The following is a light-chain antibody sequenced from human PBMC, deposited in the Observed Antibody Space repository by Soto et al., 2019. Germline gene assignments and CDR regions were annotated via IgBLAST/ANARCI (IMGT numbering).Light chain of an antibody. CDR3: QSYDSSLSGSV. CDR2: GNS. J-gene: IGLJ3*02. V-gene: IGLV1-40*01. CDR1: SSNIGAGYD. Sequence: QSPLTQPPSVSGAPGQRVTISCTGSSSNIGAGYDVHWYQQLPGTAPKLLIYGNSNRPSGVPDRFSGSKSGTSASLAITGLQAEDEADYYCQSYDSSLSGSVFGGGTKLTVL.